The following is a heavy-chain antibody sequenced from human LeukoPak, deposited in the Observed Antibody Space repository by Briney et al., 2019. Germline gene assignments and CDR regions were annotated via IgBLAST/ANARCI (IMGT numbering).Heavy chain of an antibody. CDR1: RFLFSHFG. CDR2: VFSDGSNQ. D-gene: IGHD4-11*01. Sequence: GGSLRLSCAASRFLFSHFGMQWVRQAPGKGLEWVAVVFSDGSNQYYADSVKGRFTVARDNSQNMVYLQMNSLRPDDTALYYCAKDAERGFDYSNSLEKWGQGTLVTVSS. J-gene: IGHJ4*02. V-gene: IGHV3-33*06. CDR3: AKDAERGFDYSNSLEK.